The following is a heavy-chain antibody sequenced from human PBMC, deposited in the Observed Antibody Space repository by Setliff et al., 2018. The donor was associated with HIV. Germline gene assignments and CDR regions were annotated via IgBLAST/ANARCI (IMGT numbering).Heavy chain of an antibody. CDR3: AREGGQGYSGSGSFYHRNFDL. CDR2: INQSGNT. CDR1: GGPLSGYY. D-gene: IGHD3-10*01. Sequence: PSETLSLTCAVYGGPLSGYYWSWVRQSPGRGLEWIGEINQSGNTNFNPSLKSRLIISVDTSKSQFSLKLTSVTAADTALYYCAREGGQGYSGSGSFYHRNFDLWGRGTLVTVSS. J-gene: IGHJ2*01. V-gene: IGHV4-34*01.